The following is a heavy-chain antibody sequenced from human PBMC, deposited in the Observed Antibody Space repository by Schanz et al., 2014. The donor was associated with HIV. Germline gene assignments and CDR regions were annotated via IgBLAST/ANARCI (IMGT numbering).Heavy chain of an antibody. V-gene: IGHV3-23*01. CDR1: GFTFNNYA. J-gene: IGHJ4*02. Sequence: ESGGGVVQPGRSLRLSCAASGFTFNNYAMTWVRQAPGKGLEWVSSISESGGRTYYADSVNGRFTISRDNSKNTLYLQMTTLRIDDTAVYYCAKPEYDSRGNSQSHFDYWGQGTLVTVSS. D-gene: IGHD3-22*01. CDR3: AKPEYDSRGNSQSHFDY. CDR2: ISESGGRT.